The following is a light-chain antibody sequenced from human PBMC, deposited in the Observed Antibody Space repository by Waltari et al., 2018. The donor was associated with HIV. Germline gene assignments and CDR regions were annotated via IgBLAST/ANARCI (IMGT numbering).Light chain of an antibody. J-gene: IGLJ3*02. CDR2: SNN. CDR3: ATWDGSLNGPV. V-gene: IGLV1-44*01. CDR1: GSHIGGRT. Sequence: QSVLTQPPSASGTPGQRVTISCSGSGSHIGGRTVTWYQQLPGTAPKLLIYSNNQRPSRVPDRFSGSKSGTSASLAISGLQSDDETTYYCATWDGSLNGPVFGGGTKLTVL.